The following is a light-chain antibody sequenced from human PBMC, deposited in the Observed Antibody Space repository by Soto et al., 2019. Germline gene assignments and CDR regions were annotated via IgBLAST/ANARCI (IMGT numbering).Light chain of an antibody. CDR3: QQYNNWPPAWT. CDR1: QSVSSS. Sequence: EIVMTQSPATLSVSPGERATLSCRASQSVSSSLAWYQQKPGQAPRLLIYGASTRATGIPARFSGSGSGTELTLTISSLQSEDFAVYYCQQYNNWPPAWTFGQGTKVEIK. J-gene: IGKJ1*01. CDR2: GAS. V-gene: IGKV3-15*01.